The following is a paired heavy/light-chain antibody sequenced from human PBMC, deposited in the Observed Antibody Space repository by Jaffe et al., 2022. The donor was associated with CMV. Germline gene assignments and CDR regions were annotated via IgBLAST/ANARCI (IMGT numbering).Light chain of an antibody. J-gene: IGKJ1*01. CDR3: QQSYSTPRT. Sequence: DIQMTQSPSSLSASIGDRVTITCRASQSISSYLNWYQQKAGKAPKLLIYAASRLQSGVPSTFSGSGSGTDFTLTISSLQPEDFATYYCQQSYSTPRTFGQGTKVEIK. V-gene: IGKV1-39*01. CDR1: QSISSY. CDR2: AAS.
Heavy chain of an antibody. CDR2: TKQDGSEQ. CDR3: ARSPRNPTDFWSGFYGMDV. V-gene: IGHV3-7*01. J-gene: IGHJ6*02. Sequence: EVQLAESGGGLVQPGGSLRLSCSASGFTFSTYWMSWVRQAPGKGLEWVANTKQDGSEQYYVDTVKGRFTISRDNAKNSLYLQMNSLRVEDTAVYYCARSPRNPTDFWSGFYGMDVWGQGTTVTVSS. D-gene: IGHD3-3*01. CDR1: GFTFSTYW.